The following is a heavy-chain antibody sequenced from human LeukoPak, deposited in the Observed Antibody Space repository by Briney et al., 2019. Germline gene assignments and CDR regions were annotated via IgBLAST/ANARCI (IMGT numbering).Heavy chain of an antibody. Sequence: GGSLRLSCAASGFTFSSYWMSWVRQAPGKGLEWVANLKQDGSEKYYVDSVKGRFTISRDNAKNSLYLQMNSLRAEDTAVYYCARAVDCSGGSCYFASDYWGQGTLVTVSS. CDR1: GFTFSSYW. V-gene: IGHV3-7*01. CDR3: ARAVDCSGGSCYFASDY. CDR2: LKQDGSEK. D-gene: IGHD2-15*01. J-gene: IGHJ4*02.